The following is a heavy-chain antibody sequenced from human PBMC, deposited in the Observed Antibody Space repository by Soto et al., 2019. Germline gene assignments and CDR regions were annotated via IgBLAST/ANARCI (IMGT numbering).Heavy chain of an antibody. J-gene: IGHJ5*02. V-gene: IGHV3-23*01. CDR3: AKGIAAAAVIGFDP. CDR2: ISGSGGST. CDR1: GFTFSIYA. Sequence: GGSLRLSCAASGFTFSIYAMRWVRQPLGKGLKWVSAISGSGGSTYYADFVKGRFTISRDNAKTTLYLQMNSLRAEDTVVYYCAKGIAAAAVIGFDPWGQGTLVTVSS. D-gene: IGHD6-13*01.